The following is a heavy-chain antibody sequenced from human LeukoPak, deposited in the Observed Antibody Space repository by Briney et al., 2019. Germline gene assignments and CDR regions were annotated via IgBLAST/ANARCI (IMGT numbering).Heavy chain of an antibody. J-gene: IGHJ4*02. V-gene: IGHV1-2*02. D-gene: IGHD3-16*01. CDR2: INPNSGGT. CDR1: GYTFTGYY. Sequence: ASVKVSCKASGYTFTGYYMHWVRQAPGLGLEWMGWINPNSGGTNYAQKFQGRVTMTRDTSISTAYMELSRLRSDDTAVYYCARTGGPRLLRYFDYWGQGTLVTVSS. CDR3: ARTGGPRLLRYFDY.